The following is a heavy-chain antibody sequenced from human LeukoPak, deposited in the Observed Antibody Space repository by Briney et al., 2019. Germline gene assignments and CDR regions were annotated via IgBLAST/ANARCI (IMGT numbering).Heavy chain of an antibody. Sequence: SGTLSLTCTASGGSISSYYWSWIRQPAGKGLEWIGRIYTSGSTNYNPSLKSRVTMSVDTSKNQFSLKLSSVTAADTAVYYCARGGYSYGYDYYYGMDVWGQGTTVTVSS. CDR3: ARGGYSYGYDYYYGMDV. V-gene: IGHV4-4*07. CDR1: GGSISSYY. CDR2: IYTSGST. D-gene: IGHD5-18*01. J-gene: IGHJ6*02.